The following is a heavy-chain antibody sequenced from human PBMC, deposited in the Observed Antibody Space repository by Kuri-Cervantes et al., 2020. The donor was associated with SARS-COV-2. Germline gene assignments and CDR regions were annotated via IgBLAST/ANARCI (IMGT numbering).Heavy chain of an antibody. J-gene: IGHJ6*03. CDR1: GFTFSSYA. Sequence: GESLKISCAASGFTFSSYAMHWVRQAPGKGMEWVAVISYDGSNKYYADSVKGRFTISRDNSKNTLYLQMNSLSAEDTAVYYCARLLNSRTTVTTSMYWYYYYMDVWGKGTTVTVSS. V-gene: IGHV3-30*14. D-gene: IGHD4-17*01. CDR3: ARLLNSRTTVTTSMYWYYYYMDV. CDR2: ISYDGSNK.